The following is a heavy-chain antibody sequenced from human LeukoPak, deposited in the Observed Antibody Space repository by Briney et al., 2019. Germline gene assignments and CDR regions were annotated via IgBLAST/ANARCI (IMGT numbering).Heavy chain of an antibody. D-gene: IGHD3-3*01. V-gene: IGHV1-18*01. J-gene: IGHJ5*02. CDR1: GYTFTSYG. CDR3: ARDRASYDFWSGYYVGGDP. CDR2: ISAYNGNT. Sequence: ASVKVSCKASGYTFTSYGISWVRQAPGQGLEWMGWISAYNGNTNYAQKLQGRVTMTTDTSTNTAYMELRSLRSDDTAVYYCARDRASYDFWSGYYVGGDPWGQGTLVTVSS.